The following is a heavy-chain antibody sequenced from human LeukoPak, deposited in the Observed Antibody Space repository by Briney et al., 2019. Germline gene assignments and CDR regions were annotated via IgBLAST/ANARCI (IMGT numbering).Heavy chain of an antibody. Sequence: PSETLSLTCTVSGGSISSRSYYWGWIRQPPGKGLEWIGSIYYSGSTYYNPSLKSRVTISVDTSKNQFSLKLSSVTAADTAVYYCARHGFRSSWTGPEGPNWFDPWGQGTLVTVSS. V-gene: IGHV4-39*01. CDR3: ARHGFRSSWTGPEGPNWFDP. CDR1: GGSISSRSYY. D-gene: IGHD6-13*01. CDR2: IYYSGST. J-gene: IGHJ5*02.